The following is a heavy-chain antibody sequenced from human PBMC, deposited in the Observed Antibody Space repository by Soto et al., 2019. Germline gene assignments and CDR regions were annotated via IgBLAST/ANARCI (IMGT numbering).Heavy chain of an antibody. D-gene: IGHD3-9*01. Sequence: SETLSLTCTVSGGSISSSSYYWGWIRQPPGKGLEWIGSIYYSGSTYYNPSLKSRVTISVDTSKNQFSLKLSSVTAADTAVYYCARHPKVDWLVIPNWFDPWGQGTLVTVSS. CDR2: IYYSGST. CDR3: ARHPKVDWLVIPNWFDP. V-gene: IGHV4-39*01. J-gene: IGHJ5*02. CDR1: GGSISSSSYY.